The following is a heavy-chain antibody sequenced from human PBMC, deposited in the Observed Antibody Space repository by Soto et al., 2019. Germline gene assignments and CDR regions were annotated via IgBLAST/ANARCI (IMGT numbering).Heavy chain of an antibody. D-gene: IGHD3-10*01. J-gene: IGHJ4*02. Sequence: PGESLKISCQGSEDMFTNHWIDWVRQMPGKGLEWMGVIYFRDSDVRFSPSFKGQVSISADKASHTVSLHWSSLKSSDTATYFCATLPGGVHFTSGVDNWDPGTLVTVFS. CDR1: EDMFTNHW. CDR3: ATLPGGVHFTSGVDN. CDR2: IYFRDSDV. V-gene: IGHV5-51*01.